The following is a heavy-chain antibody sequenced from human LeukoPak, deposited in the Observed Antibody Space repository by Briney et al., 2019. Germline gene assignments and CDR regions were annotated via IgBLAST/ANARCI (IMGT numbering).Heavy chain of an antibody. CDR1: GYTFTSYY. CDR2: INPSGGST. CDR3: ASPGGAAAGTGGNYWYFDL. V-gene: IGHV1-46*01. D-gene: IGHD6-13*01. Sequence: GASVKVSCKASGYTFTSYYMHWVRQAPGQGLEWMGIINPSGGSTSYAQKFQGRVTMTRDMSTSTVYMELSSLRSEDTAVYYCASPGGAAAGTGGNYWYFDLWGRGTLVTVSS. J-gene: IGHJ2*01.